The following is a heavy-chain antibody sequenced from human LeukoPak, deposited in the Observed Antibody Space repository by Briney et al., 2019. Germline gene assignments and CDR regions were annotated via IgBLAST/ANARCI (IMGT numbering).Heavy chain of an antibody. V-gene: IGHV3-7*01. Sequence: GGSLRLSCAASGFTFSSYWMSWVRQAPGKGLEWAANIKQDGSEKYYVDSVKGRFTISRDNAKNSLYLQMNSLRAEDTAVYYCARDLITMVRGVFDFDYWGQGTLVTVSS. CDR3: ARDLITMVRGVFDFDY. CDR2: IKQDGSEK. CDR1: GFTFSSYW. J-gene: IGHJ4*02. D-gene: IGHD3-10*01.